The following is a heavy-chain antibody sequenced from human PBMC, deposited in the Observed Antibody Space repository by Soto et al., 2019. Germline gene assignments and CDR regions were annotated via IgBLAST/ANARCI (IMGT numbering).Heavy chain of an antibody. CDR3: ARRHIVVVVAATLGWFDP. D-gene: IGHD2-15*01. J-gene: IGHJ5*02. CDR2: INHSGST. Sequence: SETLSLTCAVYGGSFSGYYWSWIRQPPGKGLEWIGGINHSGSTNYNPSLKSRVTISVDTSKNQFSLKLSSVTAADTAVYYCARRHIVVVVAATLGWFDPWGQGTLVTVSS. V-gene: IGHV4-34*01. CDR1: GGSFSGYY.